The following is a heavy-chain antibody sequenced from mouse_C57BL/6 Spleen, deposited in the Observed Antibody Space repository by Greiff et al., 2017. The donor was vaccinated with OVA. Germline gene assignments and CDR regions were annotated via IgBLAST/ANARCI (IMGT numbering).Heavy chain of an antibody. V-gene: IGHV5-17*01. Sequence: EVKLVESGGGLVKPGGSLKLSCAASGFTFSDYGMHWVRQAPEKGLAWVAYISSGSSTIYYADTVKGRFTISRDNAKNTLFLQMTSLRSEDTAMYYCARSSWGDYAMDYWGQGTSVTVSS. CDR1: GFTFSDYG. CDR2: ISSGSSTI. J-gene: IGHJ4*01. CDR3: ARSSWGDYAMDY. D-gene: IGHD1-1*01.